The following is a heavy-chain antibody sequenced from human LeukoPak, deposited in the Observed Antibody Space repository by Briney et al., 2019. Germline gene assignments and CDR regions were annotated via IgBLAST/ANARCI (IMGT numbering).Heavy chain of an antibody. CDR1: GFTFDDYA. CDR3: AKDSPSGYYYFDY. Sequence: GRSLRLSCAASGFTFDDYAMHWVRQAPGKGLEWVSGISWNSGSIGYADSVKGRFTISRDNAKNSLYLQMNSLRAEDTALYYCAKDSPSGYYYFDYWGQGTLVTVSS. V-gene: IGHV3-9*01. D-gene: IGHD3-22*01. J-gene: IGHJ4*02. CDR2: ISWNSGSI.